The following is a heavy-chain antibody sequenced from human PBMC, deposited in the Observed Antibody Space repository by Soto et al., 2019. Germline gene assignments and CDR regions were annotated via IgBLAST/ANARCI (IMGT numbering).Heavy chain of an antibody. D-gene: IGHD2-8*01. CDR3: ARHLFNIEKRVYETLSFAW. V-gene: IGHV4-39*01. J-gene: IGHJ4*02. Sequence: PSETLSLTCTVSGGSISSSGFYWGWIRQPPGKGLEWIGSVDYSGSTHYNPSLRSRVTISVDTSKNQFSLNLSSVTAADTAVYYCARHLFNIEKRVYETLSFAWWARGTVVPVSA. CDR2: VDYSGST. CDR1: GGSISSSGFY.